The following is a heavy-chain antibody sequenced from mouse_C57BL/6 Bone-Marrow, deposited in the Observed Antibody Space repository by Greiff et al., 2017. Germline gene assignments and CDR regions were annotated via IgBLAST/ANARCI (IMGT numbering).Heavy chain of an antibody. CDR1: GFTFTDYY. CDR2: IRNKANGYTT. Sequence: EVNVVESGGGLVQPGGSLSLSCAASGFTFTDYYMSWVRQPPGKALEWLGFIRNKANGYTTEYSASVKGRFTISRDNSQSILYLQMNALRAEDSATYYCERHYYGSSYLAWFAYWGQGTLVTVSA. D-gene: IGHD1-1*01. J-gene: IGHJ3*01. V-gene: IGHV7-3*01. CDR3: ERHYYGSSYLAWFAY.